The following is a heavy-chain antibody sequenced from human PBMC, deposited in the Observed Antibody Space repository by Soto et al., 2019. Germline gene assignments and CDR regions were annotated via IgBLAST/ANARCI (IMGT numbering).Heavy chain of an antibody. J-gene: IGHJ4*02. V-gene: IGHV3-66*01. D-gene: IGHD6-13*01. CDR1: GFTVSSNH. CDR2: IYSGGNT. Sequence: GGSLILSCAASGFTVSSNHRTWVRQAPGEGLEWVSVIYSGGNTLYADSVKGRFTISRDNSKNTLFLEMNTLRAEDTAVYYCAREKNSRFDYWGQGTLVTVSS. CDR3: AREKNSRFDY.